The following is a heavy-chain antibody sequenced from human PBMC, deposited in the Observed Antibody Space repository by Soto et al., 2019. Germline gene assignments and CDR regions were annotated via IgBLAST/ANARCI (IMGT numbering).Heavy chain of an antibody. D-gene: IGHD1-26*01. CDR2: ISWNSGSI. Sequence: LRLSCVASGFSVSSNYMHWVRQAPGKGLEWVSGISWNSGSIGYADSVKGRFTISRDNAKNSLYLQMNSLRAEDTALYYCAKDTLPRGGRFDYWGQGTLVTVSS. V-gene: IGHV3-9*01. CDR1: GFSVSSNY. CDR3: AKDTLPRGGRFDY. J-gene: IGHJ4*02.